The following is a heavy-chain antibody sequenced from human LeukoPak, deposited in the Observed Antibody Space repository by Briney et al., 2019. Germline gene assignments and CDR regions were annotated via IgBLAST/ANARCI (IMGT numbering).Heavy chain of an antibody. Sequence: GGSLRLSCAASGFTFSNYWMNWVRQAPGKGLEWVANIRQDGSERYYVDSVKGRFAISRDNAKNSLYLQMNSLRAEDTAVHYCASHGWVTGTTKADYWGQGTLVTVSS. CDR2: IRQDGSER. CDR3: ASHGWVTGTTKADY. J-gene: IGHJ4*02. V-gene: IGHV3-7*03. CDR1: GFTFSNYW. D-gene: IGHD4-17*01.